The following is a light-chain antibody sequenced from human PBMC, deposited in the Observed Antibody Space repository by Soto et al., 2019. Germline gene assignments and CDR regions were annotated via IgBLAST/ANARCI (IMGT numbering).Light chain of an antibody. CDR2: GTS. Sequence: EIVMTQSPATLSVSPGERATLSCRASQSVSSNLAWFQQKPGRAPRLLIFGTSSRATGIPDRFSGSGSETHFTLTINGLEPEDFAMYFCQQYGSSPWTFGQGTKVDIK. CDR1: QSVSSN. J-gene: IGKJ1*01. CDR3: QQYGSSPWT. V-gene: IGKV3-20*01.